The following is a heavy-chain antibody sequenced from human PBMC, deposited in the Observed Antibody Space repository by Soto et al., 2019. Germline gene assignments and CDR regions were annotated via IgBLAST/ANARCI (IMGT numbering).Heavy chain of an antibody. V-gene: IGHV4-31*03. CDR3: SRGDY. CDR1: GESIDTAGYY. CDR2: IYHSGPT. J-gene: IGHJ4*02. Sequence: QVQLKELGPRLVRPSQTLSLTCTVSGESIDTAGYYWTWIRQRPGRGLECLGFIYHSGPTYYSSSMTSRLSISIDRSQNQFSLKVTTVTAADTAVYFCSRGDYWGQGMLVTVSS.